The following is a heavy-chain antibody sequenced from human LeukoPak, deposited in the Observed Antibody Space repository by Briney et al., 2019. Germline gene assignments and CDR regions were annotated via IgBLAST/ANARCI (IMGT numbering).Heavy chain of an antibody. CDR1: GFIFSDYA. CDR3: ARDYEAGYYDSSGLFDY. J-gene: IGHJ4*02. V-gene: IGHV3-69-1*01. CDR2: IRVSSSST. D-gene: IGHD3-22*01. Sequence: SGGSLRLSCAASGFIFSDYAMSWVRQAPGKGLEWVSTIRVSSSSTHYADSVKGRFTISRDNAKNSLYLQMNSLRAEETAVYYCARDYEAGYYDSSGLFDYWGQGTLVTVSS.